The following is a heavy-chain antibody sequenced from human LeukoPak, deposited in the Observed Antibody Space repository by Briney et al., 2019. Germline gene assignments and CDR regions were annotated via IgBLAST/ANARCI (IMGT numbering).Heavy chain of an antibody. D-gene: IGHD6-19*01. V-gene: IGHV3-21*01. CDR1: GFTFSSYG. Sequence: GGSLRLSCAASGFTFSSYGMHWVRQAPGKGLEWVSSISSSSSYIYYADSVKGRFTISRDNAKNSLYLQMNSLRAEDTAVYYCASAPGLFDYWGQGTLVTVSS. CDR2: ISSSSSYI. CDR3: ASAPGLFDY. J-gene: IGHJ4*02.